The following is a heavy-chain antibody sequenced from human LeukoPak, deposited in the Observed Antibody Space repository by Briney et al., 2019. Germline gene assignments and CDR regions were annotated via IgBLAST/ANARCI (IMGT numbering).Heavy chain of an antibody. Sequence: APVKASCKPSGYTVTTYGISWGRQSAGQRLKGWGWISAYIVNTNYAQTIQARVTMTPDTATSTAYTELRSLRSAHTTVYYSARSQGQPSSYYYYMDVWGKGTTVTVSS. CDR2: ISAYIVNT. J-gene: IGHJ6*03. CDR3: ARSQGQPSSYYYYMDV. CDR1: GYTVTTYG. V-gene: IGHV1-18*01. D-gene: IGHD3-16*01.